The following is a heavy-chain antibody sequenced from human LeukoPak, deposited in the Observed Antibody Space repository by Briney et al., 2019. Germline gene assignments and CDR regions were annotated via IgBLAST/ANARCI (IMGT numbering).Heavy chain of an antibody. Sequence: ASVKVSCKTSGYTFTSYYIHWVQQAPGQGLEWMGIINPSGGSTSYAQKFQGRVTMTRDTSTSTVYMYLSSLRSEDTAVYYCARDSLYGVVDYWGQGTLVTVSS. CDR2: INPSGGST. CDR3: ARDSLYGVVDY. V-gene: IGHV1-46*01. D-gene: IGHD4-17*01. CDR1: GYTFTSYY. J-gene: IGHJ4*02.